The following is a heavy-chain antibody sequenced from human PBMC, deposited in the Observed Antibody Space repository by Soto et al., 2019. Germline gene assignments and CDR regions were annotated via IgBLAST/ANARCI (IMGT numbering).Heavy chain of an antibody. CDR3: ARDLFDSSGGNYYGMGV. J-gene: IGHJ6*02. CDR2: INPNSGGT. CDR1: GYTFTGYY. D-gene: IGHD6-19*01. V-gene: IGHV1-2*04. Sequence: GASVKVSCKASGYTFTGYYMHWVRQAPGQGLEWMGWINPNSGGTNYAQKFQGWVTMTRDTSISTAYMELSRLRSDDTAVYYCARDLFDSSGGNYYGMGVWGQGTTVTVSS.